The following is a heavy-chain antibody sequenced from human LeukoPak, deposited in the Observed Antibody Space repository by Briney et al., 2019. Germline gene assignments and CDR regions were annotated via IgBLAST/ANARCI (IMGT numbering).Heavy chain of an antibody. CDR3: ARRTGYLTYYYYYYMDV. CDR2: IYYSGST. D-gene: IGHD3/OR15-3a*01. J-gene: IGHJ6*03. V-gene: IGHV4-59*11. Sequence: SETLSLTCTVSGGSISSHYWSWIRQPPGKGVEWIGYIYYSGSTNYNPSLKSRVTISVDTSRNQFSLKLSSVTAADSAAYYCARRTGYLTYYYYYYMDVWGNGTTVTVSS. CDR1: GGSISSHY.